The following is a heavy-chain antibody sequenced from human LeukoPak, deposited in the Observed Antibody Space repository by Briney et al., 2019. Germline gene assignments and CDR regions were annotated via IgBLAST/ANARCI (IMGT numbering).Heavy chain of an antibody. D-gene: IGHD3-10*01. Sequence: SQTLSLTCSVSGDSITSDGFRWSWIRQHPQKGLEWIGHIYPSGDNYYNPSLKSRASISLDTYKNQFSLRLTSVTVADTAVYFCVRGRPHYYGSGSYSALDSWGQGTMITVSS. CDR1: GDSITSDGFR. J-gene: IGHJ4*02. CDR3: VRGRPHYYGSGSYSALDS. CDR2: IYPSGDN. V-gene: IGHV4-31*03.